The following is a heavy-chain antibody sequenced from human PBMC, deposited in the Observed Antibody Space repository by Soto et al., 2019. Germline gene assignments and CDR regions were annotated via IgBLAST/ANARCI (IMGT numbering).Heavy chain of an antibody. J-gene: IGHJ2*01. CDR1: GCTFTRYA. V-gene: IGHV1-3*01. D-gene: IGHD5-12*01. CDR2: IXAGNGXT. CDR3: ARVGYENWYFDL. Sequence: XSVKVSCKASGCTFTRYAMHWVRQAPGQRLEWMGWIXAGNGXTKYSQKFQGXXTITRDTXXTTDYMELSSLRSEDTAVYYCARVGYENWYFDLWGRGTLVTVSS.